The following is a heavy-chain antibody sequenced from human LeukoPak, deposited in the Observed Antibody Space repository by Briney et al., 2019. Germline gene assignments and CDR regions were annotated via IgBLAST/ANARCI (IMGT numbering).Heavy chain of an antibody. CDR2: INRDGSTT. Sequence: PGGSLRLSCAASGFTFSNYWVHWVRQAPGKGLVWVSRINRDGSTTNYADSVKGRFTVSRDNAKNTLNLQMNRLGAEDTAVYYCARDKKSGESSEIDYWGQGTLVTVSS. D-gene: IGHD3-10*01. CDR1: GFTFSNYW. V-gene: IGHV3-74*01. J-gene: IGHJ4*02. CDR3: ARDKKSGESSEIDY.